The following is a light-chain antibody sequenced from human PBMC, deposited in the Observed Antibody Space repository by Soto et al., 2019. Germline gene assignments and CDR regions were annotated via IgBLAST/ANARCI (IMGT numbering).Light chain of an antibody. V-gene: IGKV3-15*01. CDR3: QQYNNWPIT. CDR1: QSVDSL. Sequence: IVMTQSPATLSLSPGETATLACKTSQSVDSLLAWYQQKPGQAPRLLIYRASTRTTGIPARFSGSGSGTEFTLTINSLQSEDFAVYYCQQYNNWPITFGQGTRLEIK. J-gene: IGKJ5*01. CDR2: RAS.